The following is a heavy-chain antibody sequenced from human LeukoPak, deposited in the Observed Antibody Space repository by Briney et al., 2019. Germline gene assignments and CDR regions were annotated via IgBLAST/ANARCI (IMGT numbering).Heavy chain of an antibody. V-gene: IGHV1-18*01. D-gene: IGHD4-11*01. J-gene: IGHJ6*03. CDR2: ISGSNGDT. CDR1: NYPFTRYG. CDR3: ARVDSNYDYYYYYMDV. Sequence: GASVKVSCKASNYPFTRYGISWVRQAPGQGLEWMGWISGSNGDTNYAQKFQGRVSMTADASTGTAYMELSSLRSEDTAVYYCARVDSNYDYYYYYMDVWGKGTTVTVSS.